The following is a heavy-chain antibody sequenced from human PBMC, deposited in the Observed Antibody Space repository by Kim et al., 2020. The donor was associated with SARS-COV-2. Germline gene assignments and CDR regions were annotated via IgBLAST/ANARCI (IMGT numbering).Heavy chain of an antibody. CDR3: AKARTMYYYDSSGTTY. CDR2: ISGSGGST. Sequence: GGSLRLSCAASGFTFSSYAMRWVRQAPGKGLEWVSAISGSGGSTYYADSVKGRFTISRDNSKNTLYLQMNSLRAEDTAVYYCAKARTMYYYDSSGTTYWGQGTLVTVSS. CDR1: GFTFSSYA. V-gene: IGHV3-23*01. J-gene: IGHJ4*02. D-gene: IGHD3-22*01.